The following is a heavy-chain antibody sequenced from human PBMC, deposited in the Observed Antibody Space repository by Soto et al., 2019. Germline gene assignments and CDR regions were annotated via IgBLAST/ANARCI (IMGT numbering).Heavy chain of an antibody. CDR2: ISYDGSNK. D-gene: IGHD6-19*01. CDR1: GFTFSSYG. Sequence: GGSLRLSCAASGFTFSSYGMHWVRQAPGKGLEWVAVISYDGSNKYYADSVKGRFTISRDNSKNTLYLQMNSLRAEDTAVYYCAKSVAGTGYYGMDVWGQGTTVTVSS. J-gene: IGHJ6*02. V-gene: IGHV3-30*18. CDR3: AKSVAGTGYYGMDV.